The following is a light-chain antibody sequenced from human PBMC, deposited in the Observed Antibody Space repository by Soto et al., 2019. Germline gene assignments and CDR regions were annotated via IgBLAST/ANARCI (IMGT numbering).Light chain of an antibody. CDR3: QQSYSTLDYT. V-gene: IGKV1-39*01. CDR2: AAS. J-gene: IGKJ2*01. Sequence: DIQITQSPSSLSASVGDRVTITCRASQRISNYLNWYQHKPGKAPRLLIYAASSLQSGAPSRFSGSGYGTDFTLTISSLQPEDFATYYCQQSYSTLDYTFGQGTKVDIK. CDR1: QRISNY.